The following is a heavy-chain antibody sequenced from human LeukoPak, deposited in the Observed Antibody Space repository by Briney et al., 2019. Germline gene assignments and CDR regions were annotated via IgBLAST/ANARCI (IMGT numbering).Heavy chain of an antibody. CDR3: ARDLTVTSTCWFDR. V-gene: IGHV3-21*01. CDR1: GFTFSSYT. J-gene: IGHJ5*02. Sequence: KTGGSLRLSCAVSGFTFSSYTMNWVRQAPGKGLEWVSSITSSSTYIYCADSVKGRFTISRDNAKNSLYLQMNSLRAEDTAMYYCARDLTVTSTCWFDRWGQGTLVTVSS. CDR2: ITSSSTYI. D-gene: IGHD4-11*01.